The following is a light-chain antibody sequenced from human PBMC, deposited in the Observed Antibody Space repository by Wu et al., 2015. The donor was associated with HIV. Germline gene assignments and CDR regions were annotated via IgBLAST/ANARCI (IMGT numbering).Light chain of an antibody. Sequence: EVVLTQSPDTLSLSPGERVSLSCRASEDLGSDYLAWYQQRPGQPPTLLIYGTSYRATGIPDRFSATGSGTDFSLTIRRLEPEDFAAYYCQQYNTSPYNFGQGTKLEIK. CDR2: GTS. CDR3: QQYNTSPYN. V-gene: IGKV3-20*01. J-gene: IGKJ2*01. CDR1: EDLGSDY.